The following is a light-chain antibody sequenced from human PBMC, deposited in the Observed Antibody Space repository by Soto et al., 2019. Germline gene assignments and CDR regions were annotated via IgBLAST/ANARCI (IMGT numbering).Light chain of an antibody. V-gene: IGKV3-11*01. CDR2: DTS. J-gene: IGKJ4*01. CDR3: QQRSNRLLT. Sequence: EIVLTQSPATLSLSPGERATLSCRASQSVSSFLAWYQQKPGQAPRLLIYDTSNRATDIPARFSGSGSGTNFTLTISTLEPEDFAVYYCQQRSNRLLTSAGGTKVEIK. CDR1: QSVSSF.